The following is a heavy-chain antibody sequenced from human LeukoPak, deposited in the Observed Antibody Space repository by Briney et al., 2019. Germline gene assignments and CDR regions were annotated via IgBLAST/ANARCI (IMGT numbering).Heavy chain of an antibody. Sequence: GGSLRLSCAASGFTFSDHYMDWVRQAPGKGLEWVGRTRNKANSYTTEYAASVKGRFIISRDDSKNSLYPQMNSLKTEDTAVYYCARDGGDGGVDYWGQGTLVTVSS. CDR1: GFTFSDHY. CDR3: ARDGGDGGVDY. V-gene: IGHV3-72*01. J-gene: IGHJ4*02. D-gene: IGHD2-21*02. CDR2: TRNKANSYTT.